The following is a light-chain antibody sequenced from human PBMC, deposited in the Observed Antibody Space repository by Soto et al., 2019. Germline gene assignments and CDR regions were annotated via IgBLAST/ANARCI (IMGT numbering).Light chain of an antibody. Sequence: DVKMNQSPASLSASVGDRVTITCRASQSISSYLNWYQQKPGKAPKLLIYAASSLQSGVPSRFSGSGSGTDFTLTISSLQPEDFATYYCQQSYSTLLTFGGGTKVDIK. J-gene: IGKJ4*01. CDR1: QSISSY. CDR3: QQSYSTLLT. CDR2: AAS. V-gene: IGKV1-39*01.